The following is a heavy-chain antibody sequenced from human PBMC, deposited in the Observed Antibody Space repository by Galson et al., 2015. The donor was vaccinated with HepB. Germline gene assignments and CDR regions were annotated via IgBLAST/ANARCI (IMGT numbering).Heavy chain of an antibody. CDR2: INLSGGAT. D-gene: IGHD4-11*01. CDR1: GYTFTSYY. J-gene: IGHJ5*02. V-gene: IGHV1-46*01. Sequence: SCKASGYTFTSYYIHWVRQAPGQGLEWMGMINLSGGATSYAQKFQGRVTMTRDTSTSTVYMEVRSLSSEDTAVYYCARNTGSNSVDPWGQGTLVTVSS. CDR3: ARNTGSNSVDP.